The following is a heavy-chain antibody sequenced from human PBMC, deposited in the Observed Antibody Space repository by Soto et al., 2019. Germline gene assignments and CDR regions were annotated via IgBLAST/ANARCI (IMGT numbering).Heavy chain of an antibody. Sequence: GGSLRLSCAASGFSFSDYVMHWVRQAPGKGLEWVAVMWYHGRDLFYTDSVKGRFTISRDNSKNTLYLLMNSLRAEDTALYYCAKQRADYGSGADTFYFDSWGQGALVTVSS. CDR3: AKQRADYGSGADTFYFDS. CDR1: GFSFSDYV. J-gene: IGHJ4*02. CDR2: MWYHGRDL. D-gene: IGHD3-10*01. V-gene: IGHV3-33*06.